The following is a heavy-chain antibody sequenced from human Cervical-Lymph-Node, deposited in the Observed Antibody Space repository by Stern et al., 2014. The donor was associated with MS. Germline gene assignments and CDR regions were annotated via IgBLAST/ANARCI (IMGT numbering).Heavy chain of an antibody. Sequence: EVQLEESGGGLEQPGRSLRLSCAASGFTFDDYGMHWVRQVPGKGLEWVSGISWNSGSIGYADSVKGRFTISRDNTKNSLYLQMNSLRAEDTALYYCAKGFTSGTYGLFDYWGQGTLVTVSS. V-gene: IGHV3-9*01. J-gene: IGHJ4*02. D-gene: IGHD1-26*01. CDR3: AKGFTSGTYGLFDY. CDR2: ISWNSGSI. CDR1: GFTFDDYG.